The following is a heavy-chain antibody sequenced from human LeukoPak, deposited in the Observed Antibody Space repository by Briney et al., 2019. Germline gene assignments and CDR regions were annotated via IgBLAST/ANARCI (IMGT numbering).Heavy chain of an antibody. CDR1: GFTFNDYI. J-gene: IGHJ6*02. CDR2: ISYDGSSE. CDR3: ARKGGSRLLGRYKYYGLDV. D-gene: IGHD3-10*01. Sequence: PGGSLRLSCAASGFTFNDYIIHWVRQAPGKGLEWVALISYDGSSEYYADSGKGRFTISRDNSKNTLYLQINSLRVEDTAVYYCARKGGSRLLGRYKYYGLDVWGQGTTVTVS. V-gene: IGHV3-30*04.